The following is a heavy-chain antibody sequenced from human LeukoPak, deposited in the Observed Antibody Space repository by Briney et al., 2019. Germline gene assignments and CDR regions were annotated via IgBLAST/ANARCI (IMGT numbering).Heavy chain of an antibody. CDR2: ISSDGRDK. CDR1: GFTFSSYA. Sequence: GGSLRLSCAASGFTFSSYAIHWVRQAPGKGLEWVAVISSDGRDKHHAESVKGRFTISRDNSKNTLYLQTNSLRAEDTAVYYCARDLRRIAAYYFDYWGQGTLVTVSS. V-gene: IGHV3-30*03. D-gene: IGHD6-25*01. J-gene: IGHJ4*02. CDR3: ARDLRRIAAYYFDY.